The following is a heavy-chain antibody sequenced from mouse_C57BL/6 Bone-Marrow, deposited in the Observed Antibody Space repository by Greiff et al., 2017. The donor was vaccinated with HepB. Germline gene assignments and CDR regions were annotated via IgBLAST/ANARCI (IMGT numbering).Heavy chain of an antibody. J-gene: IGHJ3*01. Sequence: VKVVESGPGLVQPSQSLSITCTVSGFSLTSYGVHWVRQPPGKGLEWLGVIWSGGSTDYNAAFISRLSISKDNSKSQVFFKMNSLQADDTAIYYCAKNRDGYSWFAYWGQGTLVTVSA. CDR2: IWSGGST. CDR1: GFSLTSYG. CDR3: AKNRDGYSWFAY. D-gene: IGHD2-3*01. V-gene: IGHV2-4*01.